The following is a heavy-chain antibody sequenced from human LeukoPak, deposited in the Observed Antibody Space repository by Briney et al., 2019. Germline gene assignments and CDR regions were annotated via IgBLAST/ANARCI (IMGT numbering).Heavy chain of an antibody. V-gene: IGHV1-18*01. CDR2: ISAYNGNT. D-gene: IGHD3-3*01. Sequence: ASVKASCKASGYTFTSYGISWVRQAAGQGLEWMGWISAYNGNTNYAQKLQGRVTMTTDTSTSTAYMELRSLRSDDTAVYYCARVHGITIFGVVIITSLDYWGQGTLVTVSS. J-gene: IGHJ4*02. CDR3: ARVHGITIFGVVIITSLDY. CDR1: GYTFTSYG.